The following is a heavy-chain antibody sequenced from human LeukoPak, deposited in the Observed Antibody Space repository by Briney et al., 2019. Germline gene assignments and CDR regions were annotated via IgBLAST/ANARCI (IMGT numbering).Heavy chain of an antibody. Sequence: ASVKVSCKASGFTFSGYYMHWVRQAPGQGLEWMGWINPNSGGTNYAQKFQGRVTMTRDTSISTAYMELSRLRSDDTAVYYCARSPLLYGDYDYWGQGTLVTVSS. CDR1: GFTFSGYY. V-gene: IGHV1-2*02. J-gene: IGHJ4*02. CDR2: INPNSGGT. CDR3: ARSPLLYGDYDY. D-gene: IGHD4-17*01.